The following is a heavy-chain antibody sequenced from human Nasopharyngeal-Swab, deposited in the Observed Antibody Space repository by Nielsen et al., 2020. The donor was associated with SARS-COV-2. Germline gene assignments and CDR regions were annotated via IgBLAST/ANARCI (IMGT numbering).Heavy chain of an antibody. V-gene: IGHV1-46*01. J-gene: IGHJ6*02. Sequence: ASVKVSCKASGYTFTTYYIHWVRQAPGQGLEWMGIINPSGGGTNYAQKFKGRATMTGDTSTGTVYMKLTSLTSEDTAVYYCARMMYFHGYYAMDVWGQGTTVTVSS. D-gene: IGHD3-10*01. CDR1: GYTFTTYY. CDR3: ARMMYFHGYYAMDV. CDR2: INPSGGGT.